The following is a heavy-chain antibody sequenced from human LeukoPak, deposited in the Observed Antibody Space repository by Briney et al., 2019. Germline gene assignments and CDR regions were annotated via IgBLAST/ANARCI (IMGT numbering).Heavy chain of an antibody. Sequence: ASVTVSCKASGYTFTSYDINWVRQATGQGLEWMGWMNPNSGNTGYAQKFQGRVTMTRNTSISTAYMELSSLRSEDTAVYYCARGAYLWFGDTDAFDIWGQGTMVTVSS. CDR2: MNPNSGNT. CDR3: ARGAYLWFGDTDAFDI. V-gene: IGHV1-8*01. CDR1: GYTFTSYD. D-gene: IGHD3-10*01. J-gene: IGHJ3*02.